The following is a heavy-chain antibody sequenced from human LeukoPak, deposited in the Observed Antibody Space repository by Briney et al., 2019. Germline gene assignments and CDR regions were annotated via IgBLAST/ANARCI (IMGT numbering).Heavy chain of an antibody. Sequence: GASVKVPCKASGGTFSSYAISWVRQAPGQGLEWMGGIIPIFGTANYAQKFQGRVTITADESTSTAYMELSSLRSEDTAVYYCARDDYSNYRYYYYYGMDVWGQGTTVTVSS. CDR1: GGTFSSYA. CDR2: IIPIFGTA. J-gene: IGHJ6*02. D-gene: IGHD4-11*01. V-gene: IGHV1-69*13. CDR3: ARDDYSNYRYYYYYGMDV.